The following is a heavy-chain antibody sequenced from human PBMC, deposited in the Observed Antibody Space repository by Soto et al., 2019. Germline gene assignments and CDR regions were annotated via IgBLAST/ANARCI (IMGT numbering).Heavy chain of an antibody. CDR3: ATHGATTMARGAMKHYYYVMDV. J-gene: IGHJ6*02. D-gene: IGHD3-10*01. Sequence: QVQLVQSGAEAGKPGSSVKVSCRASGGIFSSFTISWVRQAPGQGLEWLGGIIPIFETPTYSQKFQDRVTITAEKSTNTVYMELSGLRSEDTAVYYCATHGATTMARGAMKHYYYVMDVWGQGTTVTVSS. CDR1: GGIFSSFT. CDR2: IIPIFETP. V-gene: IGHV1-69*06.